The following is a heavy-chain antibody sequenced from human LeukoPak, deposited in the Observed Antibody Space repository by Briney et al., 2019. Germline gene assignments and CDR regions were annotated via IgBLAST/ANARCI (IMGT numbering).Heavy chain of an antibody. Sequence: SETLSLTCTVSGGSISSSSYYWGWIRQPPGKGLEWIGSIYYSGSTYYNPSLKSRVTISVDTSKNQFSLKLSSVTAADTAVYYCARQLVYYSSTSYYADKVDYWGQGTLVTVSS. D-gene: IGHD2-2*01. V-gene: IGHV4-39*01. CDR3: ARQLVYYSSTSYYADKVDY. J-gene: IGHJ4*02. CDR2: IYYSGST. CDR1: GGSISSSSYY.